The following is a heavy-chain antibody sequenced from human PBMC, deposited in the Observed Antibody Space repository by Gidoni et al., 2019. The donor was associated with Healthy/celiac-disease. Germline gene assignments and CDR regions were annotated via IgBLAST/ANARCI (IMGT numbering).Heavy chain of an antibody. CDR1: GFTFSSYS. D-gene: IGHD3-22*01. Sequence: EVQLVESGGRLVKPGGSLRLSCAASGFTFSSYSINWVRQAPGKGLEWVSSISSSSSYIYYADSVKGRFTISRDNAKNSLYLQMNSLRAEDTAVYYCARGGPVVTMIVVVTSPFDYWGQGTLVTVSS. J-gene: IGHJ4*02. CDR3: ARGGPVVTMIVVVTSPFDY. CDR2: ISSSSSYI. V-gene: IGHV3-21*01.